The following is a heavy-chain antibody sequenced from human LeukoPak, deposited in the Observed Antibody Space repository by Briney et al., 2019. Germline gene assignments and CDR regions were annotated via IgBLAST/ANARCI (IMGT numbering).Heavy chain of an antibody. Sequence: GGSLRLSCAASGFTFSTFWTHWVRQAPGKGLVWVSRTNTDGSSITYADSVKGRFSTSRDNAKSTLFLQMNSLRAEDTAVYYCASGRLVGAPDYWGQGTLVTVSS. J-gene: IGHJ4*02. CDR2: TNTDGSSI. CDR1: GFTFSTFW. D-gene: IGHD1-26*01. CDR3: ASGRLVGAPDY. V-gene: IGHV3-74*01.